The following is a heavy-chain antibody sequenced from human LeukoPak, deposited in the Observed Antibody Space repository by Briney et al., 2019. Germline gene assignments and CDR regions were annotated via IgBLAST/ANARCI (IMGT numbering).Heavy chain of an antibody. CDR2: IYYSGST. D-gene: IGHD6-19*01. Sequence: PSETLSLTCTVSGGSISSYYWSWIRQPPGKGLEWIGYIYYSGSTNYNPSLKSRVTISVDTSKNQFSLKLSSVTAADTAVYYCARVRVAGTNYMDVWGKGTTVTVSS. V-gene: IGHV4-59*08. J-gene: IGHJ6*03. CDR3: ARVRVAGTNYMDV. CDR1: GGSISSYY.